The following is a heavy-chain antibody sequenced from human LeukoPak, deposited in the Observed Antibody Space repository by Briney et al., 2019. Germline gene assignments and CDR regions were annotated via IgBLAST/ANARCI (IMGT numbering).Heavy chain of an antibody. CDR3: TRRADQFDY. D-gene: IGHD2-2*01. Sequence: GGSLRLSCAASGFTFSGSAMHWVRQASGNGLEWVGRIRSKANSYATAYAASVKGRFTISRDDSKNTAYLQMNCLKTEDTAVYYCTRRADQFDYWGQGTLVTVSS. V-gene: IGHV3-73*01. CDR2: IRSKANSYAT. CDR1: GFTFSGSA. J-gene: IGHJ4*02.